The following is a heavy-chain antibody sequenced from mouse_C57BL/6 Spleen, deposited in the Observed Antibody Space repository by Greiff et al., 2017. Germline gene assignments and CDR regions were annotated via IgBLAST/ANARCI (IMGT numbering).Heavy chain of an antibody. D-gene: IGHD2-14*01. J-gene: IGHJ4*01. CDR1: GYTFTGYW. CDR3: ARKGYDDYAIDY. CDR2: LDPDSGGT. Sequence: QVQLQQPGAELVKPGASVKLSCTASGYTFTGYWMHWVKQRPGRGLEWIGRLDPDSGGTKYNAKFKGKATLTVDKSSSTAYMQLSSLTSEDSAVYYCARKGYDDYAIDYWGQGTSVTVAS. V-gene: IGHV1-72*01.